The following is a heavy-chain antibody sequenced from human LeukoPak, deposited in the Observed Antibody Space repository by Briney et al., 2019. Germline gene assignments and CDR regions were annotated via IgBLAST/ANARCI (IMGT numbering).Heavy chain of an antibody. D-gene: IGHD5-24*01. J-gene: IGHJ4*02. V-gene: IGHV1-69*04. Sequence: VASVKVSCKASGYTFTSYDINWVRQAPGQGLEWMGRIIPILGIANYAQKFQGRVTITADKSTSTAYMELSSLRSEDTAVYYCARDRDGYNEFDYWGQGTLVTVSS. CDR2: IIPILGIA. CDR1: GYTFTSYD. CDR3: ARDRDGYNEFDY.